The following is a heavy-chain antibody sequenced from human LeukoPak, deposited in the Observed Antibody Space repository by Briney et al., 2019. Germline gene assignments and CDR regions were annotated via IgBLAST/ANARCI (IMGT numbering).Heavy chain of an antibody. Sequence: GGSLRLSCAASGFTFSSCAMSWVRQAPGRGLEWVSTISHTGGSTHYADSVKGRFTISRDNSKNTVYLQVNTVRADDTAVYYCAKANSGSYLDYCDSWGQGTLVTVSS. D-gene: IGHD1-26*01. CDR3: AKANSGSYLDYCDS. CDR2: ISHTGGST. CDR1: GFTFSSCA. J-gene: IGHJ4*02. V-gene: IGHV3-23*01.